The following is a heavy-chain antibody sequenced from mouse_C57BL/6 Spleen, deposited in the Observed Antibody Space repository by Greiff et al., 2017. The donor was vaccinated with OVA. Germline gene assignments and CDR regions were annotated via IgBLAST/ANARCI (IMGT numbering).Heavy chain of an antibody. J-gene: IGHJ1*03. V-gene: IGHV1-64*01. CDR2: IHPNSGST. CDR3: ARDDGSSWYFDV. Sequence: QVQLQQPGAELVKPGASVKLSCKASGYTFTSYWMHWVKQRPGQGLEWIGMIHPNSGSTNYNEKFKSKATLTVDKSSSTAYMQLSSLTSEDSAVYYCARDDGSSWYFDVWGTGTTVTVSS. D-gene: IGHD1-1*01. CDR1: GYTFTSYW.